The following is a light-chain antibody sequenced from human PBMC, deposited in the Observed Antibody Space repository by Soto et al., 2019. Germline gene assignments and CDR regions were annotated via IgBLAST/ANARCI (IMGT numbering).Light chain of an antibody. CDR2: DAS. V-gene: IGKV1-12*01. Sequence: QMTQSPSSVSASVGDRVTITCRASRNIKTSLAWYQQRPGKGPELLIYDASTLQSGVPSRISGSGSGTEFTLTISRLQPEDFATFYCQQISSFPPTFGGGTKVAI. CDR3: QQISSFPPT. J-gene: IGKJ4*01. CDR1: RNIKTS.